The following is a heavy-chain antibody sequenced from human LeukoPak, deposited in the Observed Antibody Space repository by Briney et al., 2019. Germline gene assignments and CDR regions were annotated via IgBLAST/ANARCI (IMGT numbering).Heavy chain of an antibody. D-gene: IGHD6-19*01. V-gene: IGHV3-23*01. CDR2: ISGSGGST. Sequence: GGSLRLSCAASGFTFSSHAMSWVRQAPGKGLEWVSAISGSGGSTYYADSVKGRFTISRDNSKNTLYLQMNSLRAEDTAVYYCASGLSGWARVLLDYWGQGTLVTVSS. J-gene: IGHJ4*02. CDR1: GFTFSSHA. CDR3: ASGLSGWARVLLDY.